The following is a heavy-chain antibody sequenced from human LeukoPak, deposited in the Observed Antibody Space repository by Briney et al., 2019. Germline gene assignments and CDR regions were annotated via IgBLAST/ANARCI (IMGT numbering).Heavy chain of an antibody. V-gene: IGHV3-30*18. CDR3: AKEGYSGSQFDY. CDR1: GFTFSSYG. J-gene: IGHJ4*02. CDR2: ISYDGSDK. D-gene: IGHD1-26*01. Sequence: GRSLRLSCAASGFTFSSYGMHWVRQAPGKGLEWVAVISYDGSDKYYADSVKGRFTISRDNSKNTLYVQMNSLRAEDTAVYYCAKEGYSGSQFDYWGQGTLVTVSS.